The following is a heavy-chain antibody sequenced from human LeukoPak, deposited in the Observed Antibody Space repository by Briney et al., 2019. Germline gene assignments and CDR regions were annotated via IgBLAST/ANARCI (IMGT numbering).Heavy chain of an antibody. V-gene: IGHV1-8*01. CDR3: ARVHDYGDSDY. Sequence: AAVKVSCEGAGYTFTSYDINWVRQTTGQGLEWMGWMNPNSGNTGYAQKVQGRVTMTRNTSISTAYMELSSLRSEDTTVYYCARVHDYGDSDYWGQGTLVTVSS. J-gene: IGHJ4*02. CDR1: GYTFTSYD. CDR2: MNPNSGNT. D-gene: IGHD4-17*01.